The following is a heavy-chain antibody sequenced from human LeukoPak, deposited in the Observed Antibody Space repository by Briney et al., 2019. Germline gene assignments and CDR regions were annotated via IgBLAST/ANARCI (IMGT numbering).Heavy chain of an antibody. CDR1: GYTFTGYY. CDR2: INPNSGGT. Sequence: ASVKVSCKASGYTFTGYYMHWVRQAPGQGLEWMGWINPNSGGTNYAQKFQGWVTMTRDTSISTAYMELSRLRSDDTAVYYCARDCYGSGSYYRWFDPWGQGTLVTVSS. J-gene: IGHJ5*02. CDR3: ARDCYGSGSYYRWFDP. D-gene: IGHD3-10*01. V-gene: IGHV1-2*04.